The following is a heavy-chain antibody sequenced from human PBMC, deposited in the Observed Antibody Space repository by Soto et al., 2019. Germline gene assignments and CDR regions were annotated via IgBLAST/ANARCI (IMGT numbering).Heavy chain of an antibody. V-gene: IGHV1-69*12. J-gene: IGHJ3*02. D-gene: IGHD3-22*01. CDR2: IIPIFGTA. CDR3: ARDGFTTDPEDDAFDI. Sequence: QVQLVQSGAEVKKPGSSVKVSCKASGGTFSSYAISWVRQAPGQGLEWMGGIIPIFGTANYAQKFQGRVTIPADQATSTAYMERSSLRSEDTAVYYCARDGFTTDPEDDAFDIWGQGTMVTVSS. CDR1: GGTFSSYA.